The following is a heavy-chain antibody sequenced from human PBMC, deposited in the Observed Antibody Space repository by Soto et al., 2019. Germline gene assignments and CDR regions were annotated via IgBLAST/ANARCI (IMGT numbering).Heavy chain of an antibody. Sequence: EVQLVESGGGLVQPGGSLRLSCVASGFTFSSYSMNWVRQAPGKGLEWVSYISRSSSTIHYADSVEGRFTISRDNAKDSVELQMNSLRDGDTAVYYCARAKGMRERESDSWGQGTLVAVSS. J-gene: IGHJ4*02. CDR1: GFTFSSYS. CDR3: ARAKGMRERESDS. CDR2: ISRSSSTI. V-gene: IGHV3-48*02.